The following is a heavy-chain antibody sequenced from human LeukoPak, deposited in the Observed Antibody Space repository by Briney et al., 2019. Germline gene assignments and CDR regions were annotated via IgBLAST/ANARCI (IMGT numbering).Heavy chain of an antibody. CDR1: GGSISSSSYY. CDR2: IYYSGST. V-gene: IGHV4-39*01. Sequence: SETLSLTCTVSGGSISSSSYYWGWIRQPPGKGLEWIGSIYYSGSTYYNPSHKSRVTISVDTSKNQFSLKLSSVTAADTAVYYCARHRDYYGSGSYLNWFDPWGQGTLVTVSS. J-gene: IGHJ5*02. D-gene: IGHD3-10*01. CDR3: ARHRDYYGSGSYLNWFDP.